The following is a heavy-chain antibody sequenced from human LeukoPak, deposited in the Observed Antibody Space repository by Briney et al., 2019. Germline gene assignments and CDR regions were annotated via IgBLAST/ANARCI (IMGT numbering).Heavy chain of an antibody. Sequence: SETLSLTCAVYGGSFSGYYWSWIRQPPGKGLEWIGEVNHSGSTNYNPSLKSRVTISVDTSKNQFSLKLSSVTAADTAVYYCARVGADGSGFLFDYWGQGTLVTVSS. CDR1: GGSFSGYY. D-gene: IGHD3-10*01. V-gene: IGHV4-34*01. CDR2: VNHSGST. J-gene: IGHJ4*02. CDR3: ARVGADGSGFLFDY.